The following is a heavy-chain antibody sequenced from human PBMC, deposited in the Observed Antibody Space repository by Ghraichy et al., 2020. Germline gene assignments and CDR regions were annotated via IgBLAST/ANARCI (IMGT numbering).Heavy chain of an antibody. Sequence: GGSLRLSCAASGFTFSSYGMHWVRQAPGKGLEWVAVISYDGSNKYYADSVKGRFTISRDNSKNTLYLQMNSLRAEDTAVYYCAKAILEWLPYRDYYYYGMDVWGQGTTVTVSS. V-gene: IGHV3-30*18. CDR2: ISYDGSNK. J-gene: IGHJ6*02. D-gene: IGHD3-3*01. CDR1: GFTFSSYG. CDR3: AKAILEWLPYRDYYYYGMDV.